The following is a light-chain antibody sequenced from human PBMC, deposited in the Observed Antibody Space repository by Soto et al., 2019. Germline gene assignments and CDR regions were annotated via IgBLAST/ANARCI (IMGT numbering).Light chain of an antibody. Sequence: EIVLTQSPGTLSLSPGEGATLSCRASQSVRSSYFAWYQQKPGQAPRLLIYDASTRATGIPARFSGSGSETDFTLTISSLQSEDFAVYYCQQYDSSPKTFGQGTKVDIK. CDR1: QSVRSSY. J-gene: IGKJ1*01. CDR3: QQYDSSPKT. V-gene: IGKV3-20*01. CDR2: DAS.